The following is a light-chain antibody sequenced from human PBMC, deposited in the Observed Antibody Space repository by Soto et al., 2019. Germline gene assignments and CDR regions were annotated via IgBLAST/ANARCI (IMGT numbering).Light chain of an antibody. CDR1: QSIRTW. J-gene: IGKJ3*01. V-gene: IGKV1-5*03. CDR2: KAS. Sequence: QVTQVPTYLSAAVGDSVTITCRASQSIRTWLAWYQQKPGSAPKLLIYKASTLDSGVPSRFSGNGSGTDFALTINNVQPEDCATYYCQQLNTYSGAFGPGTKVDIK. CDR3: QQLNTYSGA.